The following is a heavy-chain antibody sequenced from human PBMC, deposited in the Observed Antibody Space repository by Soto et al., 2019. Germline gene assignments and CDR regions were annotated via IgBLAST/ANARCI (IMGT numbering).Heavy chain of an antibody. D-gene: IGHD2-15*01. Sequence: ASVKVSCKASGYTFTSYAMHWVRQAPGQRLEWMGWINAGNGNTKYSQKFQGRVTITRDTSASTAYMELSSLRSEDTAVYYCARVYCSGGSCYGIGYWGQGTLVTAPQ. CDR2: INAGNGNT. CDR3: ARVYCSGGSCYGIGY. CDR1: GYTFTSYA. J-gene: IGHJ4*02. V-gene: IGHV1-3*01.